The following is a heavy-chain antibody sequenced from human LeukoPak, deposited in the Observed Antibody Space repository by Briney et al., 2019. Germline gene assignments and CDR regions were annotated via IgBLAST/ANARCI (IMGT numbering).Heavy chain of an antibody. CDR3: ARGSRYGSGSYCGY. V-gene: IGHV1-8*01. J-gene: IGHJ4*02. D-gene: IGHD3-10*01. Sequence: ASVKVSCKASGYTFTSYDINWVRQATGQGLEWMGWMNPNSGNTGYAQKFQGRVTMTRNTSISTAYMELCSLRSEDTAVYYCARGSRYGSGSYCGYWGQGTLVTVSS. CDR2: MNPNSGNT. CDR1: GYTFTSYD.